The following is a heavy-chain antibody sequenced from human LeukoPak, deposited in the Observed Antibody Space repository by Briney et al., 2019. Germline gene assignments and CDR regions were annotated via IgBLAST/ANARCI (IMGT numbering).Heavy chain of an antibody. CDR3: VREARHDDLWSGYFFDY. V-gene: IGHV3-23*01. Sequence: GGPLRLSRVASGFTFSSHAMSWVRQAPGKGLEWVSTLGGRSRSTYYADSVKGRFTISRDNSKNTLYLHMSSLRAEDTAIYYCVREARHDDLWSGYFFDYWGQGTLVTVSS. CDR2: LGGRSRST. J-gene: IGHJ4*02. CDR1: GFTFSSHA. D-gene: IGHD3-3*01.